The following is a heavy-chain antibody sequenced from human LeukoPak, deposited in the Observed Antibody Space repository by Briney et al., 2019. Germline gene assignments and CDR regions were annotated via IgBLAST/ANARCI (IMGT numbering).Heavy chain of an antibody. Sequence: SETLSLTCTVSGGSISSSNYFWGWIRQAPGKGLEWIGSIYYSGSTYYNPSLKSRVTISADMSKNQFSLRLYSVTAADTAVYYCGRDSVETGTIHSDYWGQGTLVTVSS. V-gene: IGHV4-39*07. CDR2: IYYSGST. CDR1: GGSISSSNYF. D-gene: IGHD5-24*01. CDR3: GRDSVETGTIHSDY. J-gene: IGHJ4*02.